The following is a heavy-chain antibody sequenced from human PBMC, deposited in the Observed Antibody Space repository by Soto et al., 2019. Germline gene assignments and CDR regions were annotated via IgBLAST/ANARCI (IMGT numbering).Heavy chain of an antibody. D-gene: IGHD4-4*01. CDR3: ARFQYTVVTPLEL. CDR1: AGSLTNYF. CDR2: IRYSGKT. J-gene: IGHJ3*01. V-gene: IGHV4-59*01. Sequence: QVQLQESGPGLVEPSATLSLTCTVSAGSLTNYFSTWIRQSPANVLEWIAYIRYSGKTDYNPSLNGWVTISIDTPKNQTSMKLSSVTAADTAMYYCARFQYTVVTPLELWGQGTMVIVS.